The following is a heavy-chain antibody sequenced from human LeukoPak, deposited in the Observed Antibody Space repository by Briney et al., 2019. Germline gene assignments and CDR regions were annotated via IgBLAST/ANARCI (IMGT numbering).Heavy chain of an antibody. D-gene: IGHD3-10*01. J-gene: IGHJ6*02. Sequence: SETLSLTCAVSGGSISSGGYSWSWIRQPPGKGLEWIGYIYHSGSTYYNPSLKSRVTISVDRSKNQFSLKLSSVTAADTAVYYCARGRTMVRGVIPYGMDVWGQGTTVTVSS. CDR2: IYHSGST. CDR3: ARGRTMVRGVIPYGMDV. CDR1: GGSISSGGYS. V-gene: IGHV4-30-2*01.